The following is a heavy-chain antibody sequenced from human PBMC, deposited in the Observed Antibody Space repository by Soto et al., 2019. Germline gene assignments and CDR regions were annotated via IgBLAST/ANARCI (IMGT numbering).Heavy chain of an antibody. CDR1: GLVFTNAQ. Sequence: GGSLRLSCAASGLVFTNAQMHWVRQAPGEGLEWLALIESKTNGGTTKYAAPVKGRFTISRDDSKNTLYLDMNSLKTEDTALYYCTTSNYYESGTYPQAPFDYWGPGTLVTVSS. CDR2: IESKTNGGTT. V-gene: IGHV3-15*07. J-gene: IGHJ4*02. CDR3: TTSNYYESGTYPQAPFDY. D-gene: IGHD3-10*01.